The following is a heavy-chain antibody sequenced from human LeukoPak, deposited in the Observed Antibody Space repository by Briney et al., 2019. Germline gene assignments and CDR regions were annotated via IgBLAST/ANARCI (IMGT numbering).Heavy chain of an antibody. D-gene: IGHD1-1*01. CDR2: INPSGGST. J-gene: IGHJ3*02. Sequence: ASVKVSCKASGYTFTSYYMHWVRQAPGQGLEWMGIINPSGGSTSYAQKFQGRVTMTRDTSTSTVYMELSSLGSEDTAVYYCARDSGWNDDYDAFDIWGQGTMVTVSS. V-gene: IGHV1-46*01. CDR1: GYTFTSYY. CDR3: ARDSGWNDDYDAFDI.